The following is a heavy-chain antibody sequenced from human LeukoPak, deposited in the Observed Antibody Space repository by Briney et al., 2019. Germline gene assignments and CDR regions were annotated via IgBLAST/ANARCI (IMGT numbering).Heavy chain of an antibody. CDR3: ARGGAAMVDYYYYYYMDA. J-gene: IGHJ6*03. Sequence: VASVKVSCKASGGTFSSYAISWVRQAPGQGLEWMGGIIPIFGTANYAQKFQGRVTITTDESTSTAYMELSSLRSEDTAVYYCARGGAAMVDYYYYYYMDAWGKGTTVTVSS. CDR1: GGTFSSYA. V-gene: IGHV1-69*05. CDR2: IIPIFGTA. D-gene: IGHD5-18*01.